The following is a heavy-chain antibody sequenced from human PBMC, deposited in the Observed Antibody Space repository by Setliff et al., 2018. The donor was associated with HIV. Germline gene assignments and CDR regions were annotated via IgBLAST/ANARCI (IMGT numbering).Heavy chain of an antibody. V-gene: IGHV4-39*07. Sequence: SETLSLTCTVSGGSISDSNHYWGWIRQPPGKGLEWIASIYYTGSTHHNPSLESRVATSVDTSKNQFSLKLSSVTAADTAVYYCARGRKRDGYNFYYYYMDVWDKGTTVTVSS. D-gene: IGHD5-12*01. J-gene: IGHJ6*03. CDR3: ARGRKRDGYNFYYYYMDV. CDR2: IYYTGST. CDR1: GGSISDSNHY.